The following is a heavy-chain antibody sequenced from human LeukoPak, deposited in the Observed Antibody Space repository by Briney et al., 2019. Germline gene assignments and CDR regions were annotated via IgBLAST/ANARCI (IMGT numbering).Heavy chain of an antibody. D-gene: IGHD3-10*01. CDR3: ARPYGSALYYYYGTDV. Sequence: ASVKVSCKASGYTFTSYGISWVRQAPGQGLEWMGWISAYNGNTNYAQKLQGRVTMTTDTSTSTAYMELRSLRSDDTAVYYCARPYGSALYYYYGTDVWGQGTTVTVSS. J-gene: IGHJ6*02. CDR2: ISAYNGNT. V-gene: IGHV1-18*01. CDR1: GYTFTSYG.